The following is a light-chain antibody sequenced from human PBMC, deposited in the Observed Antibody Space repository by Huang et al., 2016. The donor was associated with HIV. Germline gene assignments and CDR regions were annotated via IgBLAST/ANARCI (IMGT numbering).Light chain of an antibody. CDR1: QSVGSS. CDR3: QQRTSWS. Sequence: EIVLTQSPAALSLSPGDRATLSCRASQSVGSSVAWYQQKPGLAPRLLIYDASNRATGIPARFSGSGSGTDFTLTISSLEPEDFAFYFCQQRTSWSFGGGTKVEIK. J-gene: IGKJ4*01. CDR2: DAS. V-gene: IGKV3-11*01.